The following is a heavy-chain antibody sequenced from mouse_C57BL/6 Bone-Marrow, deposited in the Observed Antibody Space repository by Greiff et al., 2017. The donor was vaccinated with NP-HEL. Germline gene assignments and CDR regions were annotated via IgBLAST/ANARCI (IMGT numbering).Heavy chain of an antibody. V-gene: IGHV5-9-1*02. Sequence: EVHLVESGEGLVKPGGSLKLSCAASGFTFSSYAMSWVRQTPEKRLEWVAYISSGGDYIYYADTVKGRFTISRDNARNTLYLQMSSLKSEDTAMYYCTRDRGSSGPYAMDYWGQGTSVTVSS. D-gene: IGHD3-2*02. CDR3: TRDRGSSGPYAMDY. J-gene: IGHJ4*01. CDR1: GFTFSSYA. CDR2: ISSGGDYI.